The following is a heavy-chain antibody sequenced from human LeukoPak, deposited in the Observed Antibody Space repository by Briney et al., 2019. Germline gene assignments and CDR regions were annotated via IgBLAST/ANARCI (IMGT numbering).Heavy chain of an antibody. V-gene: IGHV1-18*01. Sequence: VASVKVSCKASGYTFTSYGISWVRQAPGQGLEWMGWISAYNGNTIYAQKLQGRVTMTTDTSTSTAYMELRSLRSDDTAVYYCARLPGVGAQRWFDPWGQGTLVTVSS. D-gene: IGHD1-26*01. CDR2: ISAYNGNT. CDR3: ARLPGVGAQRWFDP. J-gene: IGHJ5*02. CDR1: GYTFTSYG.